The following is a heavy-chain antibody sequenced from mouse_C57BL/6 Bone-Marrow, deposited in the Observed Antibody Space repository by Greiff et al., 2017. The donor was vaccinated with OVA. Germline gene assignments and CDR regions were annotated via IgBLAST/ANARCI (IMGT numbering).Heavy chain of an antibody. D-gene: IGHD2-4*01. J-gene: IGHJ4*01. CDR3: TDDYGFYYAMDY. V-gene: IGHV6-3*01. CDR1: GFTFSNYW. CDR2: IRLKSDNYAT. Sequence: EVMLVESGGGLVQPGGSMKLSCVASGFTFSNYWMNWVRQSPEKGLEWVAQIRLKSDNYATHYAESVKGRFTISRDDSKSSVYLQMNNLRAEDTGIYYCTDDYGFYYAMDYWGQGTSVTVSS.